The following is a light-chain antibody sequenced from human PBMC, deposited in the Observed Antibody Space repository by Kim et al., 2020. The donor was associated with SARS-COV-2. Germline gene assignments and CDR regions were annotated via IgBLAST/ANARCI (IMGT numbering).Light chain of an antibody. J-gene: IGKJ1*01. CDR2: GAS. CDR1: QSVSSSP. Sequence: EIVLTQSPGTLSLSPGERATLSCRASQSVSSSPLAWYQQKPGQAPRLLISGASSRATGIPDRFSGSGSGTDFTLTISRLEPEDFAVYYCQQYDSSPRTFGQGTKVDIK. CDR3: QQYDSSPRT. V-gene: IGKV3-20*01.